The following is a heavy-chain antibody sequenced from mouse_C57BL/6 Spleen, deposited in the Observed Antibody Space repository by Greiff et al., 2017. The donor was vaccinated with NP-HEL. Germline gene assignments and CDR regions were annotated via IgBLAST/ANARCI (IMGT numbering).Heavy chain of an antibody. CDR3: ASRMDYYYDVGYAMDY. D-gene: IGHD2-4*01. V-gene: IGHV3-6*01. Sequence: DVQLQESGPGLVKPSQSLSLTCSVTGYSITSGYYWNWIRQFPGNKLEWMGYISYDGSNNYNPSLKNRISITRDTSKNQFFLKLNSVTTEDTATYYCASRMDYYYDVGYAMDYWGQGTSVTVSS. CDR2: ISYDGSN. CDR1: GYSITSGYY. J-gene: IGHJ4*01.